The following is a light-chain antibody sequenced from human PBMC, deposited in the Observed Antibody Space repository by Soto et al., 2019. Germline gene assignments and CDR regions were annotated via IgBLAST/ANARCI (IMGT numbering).Light chain of an antibody. CDR1: SSDVGSYNL. J-gene: IGLJ1*01. Sequence: QSVLTQPASVSGSPGQSITISCTGTSSDVGSYNLVSWYQQHPGKAPKLMIYEGSKRPSGVSIRFSGSTSGNTASLTISGLQAEDEADYYCCSYAGSSTFVFGTVTKVTVL. CDR3: CSYAGSSTFV. CDR2: EGS. V-gene: IGLV2-23*01.